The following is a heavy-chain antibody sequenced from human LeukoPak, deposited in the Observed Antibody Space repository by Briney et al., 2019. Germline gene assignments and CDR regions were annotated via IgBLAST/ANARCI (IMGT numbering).Heavy chain of an antibody. CDR1: GFTFSTYA. CDR3: ARSTIVAAGTGPFDI. V-gene: IGHV3-23*01. D-gene: IGHD6-13*01. CDR2: ISGGGGST. Sequence: GGSLRLSCAASGFTFSTYAMSWVRQAPGKGLEWVSSISGGGGSTNYAGSVMGRFTISRDNSKSALYLQMNSLKAEDTAVYYCARSTIVAAGTGPFDIWGQGTMVTVSS. J-gene: IGHJ3*02.